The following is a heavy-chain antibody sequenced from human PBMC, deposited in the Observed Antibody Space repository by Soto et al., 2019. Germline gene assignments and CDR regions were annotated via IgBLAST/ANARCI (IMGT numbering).Heavy chain of an antibody. D-gene: IGHD3-10*02. CDR2: VYYSGTT. CDR3: ARVMSGWYYGMDV. Sequence: SETLSLTCSVSGGSVSDKTYYWSWIRQPPGKRLEWIGYVYYSGTTNYNPSLKSRVTISVDRSKNQFSLKVSPVTAADTAVYYCARVMSGWYYGMDVWGQGTTVTVSS. J-gene: IGHJ6*02. V-gene: IGHV4-61*01. CDR1: GGSVSDKTYY.